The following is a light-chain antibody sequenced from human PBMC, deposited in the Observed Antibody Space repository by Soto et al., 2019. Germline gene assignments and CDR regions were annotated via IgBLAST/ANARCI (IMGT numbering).Light chain of an antibody. CDR1: QSVLYSSNNKNY. CDR2: WAS. CDR3: QQYYSLGT. V-gene: IGKV4-1*01. Sequence: DIVMTQSPDSLAVSLGERATINCKSSQSVLYSSNNKNYLAWYQQKPGQPPKLLIYWASTRESGVPDRFSGSGSGTDFTLTISSLQAEDVAVYYCQQYYSLGTFGQGTKLEIK. J-gene: IGKJ2*02.